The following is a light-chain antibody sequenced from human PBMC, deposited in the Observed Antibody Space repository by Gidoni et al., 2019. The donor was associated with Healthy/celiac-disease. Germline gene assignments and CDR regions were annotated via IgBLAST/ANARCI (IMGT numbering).Light chain of an antibody. CDR3: QQYGGSPPVT. V-gene: IGKV3-20*01. Sequence: EIVLTQSPDTLSLSPRERATLSCRASQSVSANYLVWYQHKPGQPPRFLLYGASNRATGVPGRFSGSGSGTDFTLTISSLESEDFGVYYCQQYGGSPPVTFGQGTRLEIK. CDR1: QSVSANY. J-gene: IGKJ5*01. CDR2: GAS.